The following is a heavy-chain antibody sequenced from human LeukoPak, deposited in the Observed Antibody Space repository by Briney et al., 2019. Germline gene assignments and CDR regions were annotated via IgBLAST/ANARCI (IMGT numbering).Heavy chain of an antibody. V-gene: IGHV3-53*01. CDR1: GFTFSSYS. J-gene: IGHJ4*02. D-gene: IGHD6-19*01. CDR3: ASSPHLAVAGTFSFDY. CDR2: IYSGGST. Sequence: GGSLRLSCAASGFTFSSYSMNWVRQAPGKGLEWVSVIYSGGSTYYADSVKGRFTISRDNSKNTLYLQMNSLRAEDTAVYYCASSPHLAVAGTFSFDYWGQGTLVTVSS.